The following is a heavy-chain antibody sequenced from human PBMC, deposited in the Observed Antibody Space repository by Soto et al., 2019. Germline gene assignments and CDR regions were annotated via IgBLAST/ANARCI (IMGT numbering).Heavy chain of an antibody. V-gene: IGHV3-30*18. D-gene: IGHD6-19*01. Sequence: GGSLRLSCAASGFTFSSYGMHWVRQAPGKGLEWVAVISYDGSNKYYADSVKGRFTISRDNSKNTLYLQMNSLRAEDTAVYYCAKIGMYSSGWSDAFDIWGPGTMVTVAS. CDR2: ISYDGSNK. CDR1: GFTFSSYG. J-gene: IGHJ3*02. CDR3: AKIGMYSSGWSDAFDI.